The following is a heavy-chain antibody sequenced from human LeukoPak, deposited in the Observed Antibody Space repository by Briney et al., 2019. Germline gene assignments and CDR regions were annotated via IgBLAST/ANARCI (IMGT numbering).Heavy chain of an antibody. CDR2: ISGSGGST. D-gene: IGHD3-16*01. CDR1: GFTFSSYG. CDR3: ARDLRGYFDY. J-gene: IGHJ4*02. V-gene: IGHV3-23*01. Sequence: GRSLRLSCAASGFTFSSYGMHWVRQAPGKGLEWVAAISGSGGSTYYADSVKGRFTISRDNSKNTLYLQMNSLRAEDTAVYYCARDLRGYFDYWGQGTLVTVSS.